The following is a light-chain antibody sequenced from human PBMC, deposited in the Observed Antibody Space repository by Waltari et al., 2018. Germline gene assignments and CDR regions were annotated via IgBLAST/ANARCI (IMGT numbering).Light chain of an antibody. V-gene: IGKV2-28*01. Sequence: EIVLTQSPLSLPVTPGEPASISCRSSQSLLYSDGYTYLDWYLQKPGQSPQLLIYLGSNRASGVPDRFSSSGSGTDFTLKISRVEAEDVGVYYCMQSLQVETFGQGTKLEIK. CDR2: LGS. J-gene: IGKJ2*01. CDR3: MQSLQVET. CDR1: QSLLYSDGYTY.